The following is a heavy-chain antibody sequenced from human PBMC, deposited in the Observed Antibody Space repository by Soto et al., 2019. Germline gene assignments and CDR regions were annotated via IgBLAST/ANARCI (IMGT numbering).Heavy chain of an antibody. CDR2: IWYDGSNK. Sequence: GGSLRLSCAASGFTFSSYGNHWVRQAPGKGRGWVAVIWYDGSNKYYADSVKGRFTISRDNSKNTLYLQMNSLRVEDTAVYYCAREKTYDFWSGYYYYYGIDVWGQGTTVTVSS. D-gene: IGHD3-3*01. J-gene: IGHJ6*02. V-gene: IGHV3-33*01. CDR1: GFTFSSYG. CDR3: AREKTYDFWSGYYYYYGIDV.